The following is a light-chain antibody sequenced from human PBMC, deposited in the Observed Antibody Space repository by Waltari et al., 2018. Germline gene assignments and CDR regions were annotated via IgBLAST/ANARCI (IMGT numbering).Light chain of an antibody. Sequence: QSALTQPASVSGSPGQSITISCTGTSSDVGGYNYVSWYQQYPGKVPKLMIYDVSKWPSGVPNRFSGSKSGNTASLTISGLQAEDEADYFCSSYTSSNTVIFGGGTKLTVL. CDR1: SSDVGGYNY. J-gene: IGLJ2*01. V-gene: IGLV2-14*01. CDR3: SSYTSSNTVI. CDR2: DVS.